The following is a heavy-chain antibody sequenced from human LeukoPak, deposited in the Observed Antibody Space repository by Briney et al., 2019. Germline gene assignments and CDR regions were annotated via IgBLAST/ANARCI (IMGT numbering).Heavy chain of an antibody. CDR2: ISSSSSYI. CDR3: ARDSSARGSYQGGPYYFDY. Sequence: GGSLRLSCAASGFTFSSYSMNWVRQAPGKGLEWVSSISSSSSYIYYADSVKGRFTISRDNAKNSLYLQMNSLRAEDTAVYYCARDSSARGSYQGGPYYFDYWGQGTLVTVSS. CDR1: GFTFSSYS. V-gene: IGHV3-21*01. D-gene: IGHD1-26*01. J-gene: IGHJ4*02.